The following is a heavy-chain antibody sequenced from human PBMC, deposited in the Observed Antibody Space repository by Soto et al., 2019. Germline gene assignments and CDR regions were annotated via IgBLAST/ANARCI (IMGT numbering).Heavy chain of an antibody. J-gene: IGHJ5*02. V-gene: IGHV3-21*01. CDR2: ISSNSVYI. CDR3: ARFETTGGSRAGES. D-gene: IGHD3-16*01. CDR1: GFTFSTYS. Sequence: EVQLVESGGGLVKPGGSLRLSCAASGFTFSTYSMNWVRQAPGKRLEWVSSISSNSVYILYADSVKGRFTISIDDAENSLYLQMNSLRDEDTAMYYCARFETTGGSRAGESWGQGTLVTVFS.